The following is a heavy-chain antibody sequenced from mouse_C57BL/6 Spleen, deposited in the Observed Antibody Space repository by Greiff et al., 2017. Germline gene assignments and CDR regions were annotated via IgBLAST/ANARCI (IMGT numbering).Heavy chain of an antibody. CDR1: GYAFSSYW. D-gene: IGHD1-1*01. J-gene: IGHJ4*01. CDR2: IYPGDGDT. CDR3: ARSSITTVVATDAMDY. V-gene: IGHV1-80*01. Sequence: QVQLQQSGAELVKPGASVKISCKASGYAFSSYWMNWVKQRPGKGLEWIGQIYPGDGDTNYNGKFKGKATLTADKSSSTAYMQLSSLTSEDSAFYFCARSSITTVVATDAMDYWGQGTSVTVSS.